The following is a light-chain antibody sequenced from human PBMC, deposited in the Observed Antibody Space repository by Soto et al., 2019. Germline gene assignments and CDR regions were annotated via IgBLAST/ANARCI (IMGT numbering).Light chain of an antibody. CDR3: HQSKTYPGT. V-gene: IGKV1-5*01. J-gene: IGKJ1*01. CDR1: QSVSVW. CDR2: DAS. Sequence: DVQMTQSPSTLSASVGDSVTITCRASQSVSVWLAWYQQTPGEAPKLLISDASSLESGVPSRFSGSGSGTEFTLTISSLPADDSASYYCHQSKTYPGTFGQGTQVEIK.